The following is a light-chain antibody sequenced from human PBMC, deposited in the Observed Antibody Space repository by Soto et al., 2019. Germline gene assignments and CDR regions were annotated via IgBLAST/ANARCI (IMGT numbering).Light chain of an antibody. V-gene: IGLV2-8*01. CDR1: SSDVGGYNY. CDR2: EVS. CDR3: QVWDSSSDHPGVV. Sequence: QSALTQPPSASGSPGQSVTISCTGTSSDVGGYNYVSWYQQHPDKAPKLIIYEVSKRPSGVPDRFSGSKSGNTASLTVSGLQAEDEADYYCQVWDSSSDHPGVVFGGGTKLTVL. J-gene: IGLJ2*01.